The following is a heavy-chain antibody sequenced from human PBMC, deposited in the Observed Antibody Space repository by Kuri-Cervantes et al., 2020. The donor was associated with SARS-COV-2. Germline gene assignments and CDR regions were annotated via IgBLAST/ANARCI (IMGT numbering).Heavy chain of an antibody. CDR2: IYYSGST. J-gene: IGHJ4*02. Sequence: SETLSLTCTVSGGSISSHYWSWIRQPPGKGLEWIGYIYYSGSTYYNPSLKSRVTISVDTSKNQFSLKLSSVTAADTAVYYCARAPGVPKSGYYDYWGQGTLVTVSS. CDR1: GGSISSHY. V-gene: IGHV4-59*08. D-gene: IGHD3-22*01. CDR3: ARAPGVPKSGYYDY.